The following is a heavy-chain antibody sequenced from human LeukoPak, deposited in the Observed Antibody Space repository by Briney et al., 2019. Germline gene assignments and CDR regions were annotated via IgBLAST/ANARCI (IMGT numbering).Heavy chain of an antibody. Sequence: SETLSLTCAVYGGSFSGYYWSWIRQPPGKGLEWVGEINHSGSNNYNPSLKSRATISLDTSKNQFSPKLSSVTAADPAVYFWANSKYRTFDYWGQGTLVTVSS. CDR2: INHSGSN. D-gene: IGHD6-6*01. CDR1: GGSFSGYY. CDR3: ANSKYRTFDY. J-gene: IGHJ4*02. V-gene: IGHV4-34*01.